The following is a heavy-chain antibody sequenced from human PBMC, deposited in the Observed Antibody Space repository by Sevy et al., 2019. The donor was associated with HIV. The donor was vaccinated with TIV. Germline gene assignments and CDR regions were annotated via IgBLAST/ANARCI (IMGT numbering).Heavy chain of an antibody. CDR1: GFTFSDFY. CDR3: ARDRRNYAGQYFDY. CDR2: ISSGSTYT. V-gene: IGHV3-11*06. J-gene: IGHJ4*02. D-gene: IGHD1-7*01. Sequence: GGSLRLSCEVSGFTFSDFYMSWIRQAPGKGLEWVSDISSGSTYTNSADSVKGRFTISRDNAKNSLYLQMNSLRVEDTAVYYCARDRRNYAGQYFDYWGQGTLVTVSS.